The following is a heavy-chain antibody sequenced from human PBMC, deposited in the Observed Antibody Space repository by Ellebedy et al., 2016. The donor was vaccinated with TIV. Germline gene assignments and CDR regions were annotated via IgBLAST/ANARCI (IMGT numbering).Heavy chain of an antibody. V-gene: IGHV1-69*06. CDR3: AREPWDSSLSMDV. CDR2: IIPLFGRP. D-gene: IGHD6-19*01. Sequence: AASVKVSCKASGGTFSTAAISWARQAPGQGLEWMGGIIPLFGRPKYAQKFQGSVTISADTSTSTAYMELSSLRSEDTAVYYCAREPWDSSLSMDVWGPGTTVTVSS. J-gene: IGHJ6*02. CDR1: GGTFSTAA.